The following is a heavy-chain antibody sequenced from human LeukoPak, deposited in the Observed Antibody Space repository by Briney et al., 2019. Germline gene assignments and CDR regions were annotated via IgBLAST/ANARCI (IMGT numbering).Heavy chain of an antibody. D-gene: IGHD2-15*01. CDR3: ARGGNCSGGSCYSDRGWFDP. V-gene: IGHV4-39*07. CDR2: VSYSGST. Sequence: SETLSLTCIVSGGSISTNSYYWAWIRQPPRKGLEWIGSVSYSGSTYYNSSLKSRVTISVDTSKNHFSLKLSSVTAADTAVYYCARGGNCSGGSCYSDRGWFDPWGQGTLVTVSS. CDR1: GGSISTNSYY. J-gene: IGHJ5*02.